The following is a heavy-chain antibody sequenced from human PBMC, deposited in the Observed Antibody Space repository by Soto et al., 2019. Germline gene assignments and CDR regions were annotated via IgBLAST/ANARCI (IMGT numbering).Heavy chain of an antibody. J-gene: IGHJ5*02. CDR3: ARETHVLLWFGELRPPPQDNWFDP. D-gene: IGHD3-10*01. Sequence: EVQLVESGGGLVKPGGSLRLSCAASGFTFSSYSMNWVRQAPGKGLEWVSSISSSSSYIYYADSVKGRFTISRDNAKNSLYLQMNSLRAEDTAVYYCARETHVLLWFGELRPPPQDNWFDPWGQGTLVTVSS. CDR2: ISSSSSYI. CDR1: GFTFSSYS. V-gene: IGHV3-21*01.